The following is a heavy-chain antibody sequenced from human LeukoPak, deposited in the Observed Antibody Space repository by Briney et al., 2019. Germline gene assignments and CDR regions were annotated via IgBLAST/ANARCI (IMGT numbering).Heavy chain of an antibody. J-gene: IGHJ6*03. V-gene: IGHV4-39*01. CDR3: ARVVVAALRPHWDYYYHMDV. Sequence: SETLSLTCTVSGGSISSSSYYWGWIRQPPGKGLEWIGSIYYSGSTYYNPSLKSRVTISVDTSKNQFSLKLSSVTAADTAVYYCARVVVAALRPHWDYYYHMDVWGKGTTVTISS. CDR2: IYYSGST. CDR1: GGSISSSSYY. D-gene: IGHD2-15*01.